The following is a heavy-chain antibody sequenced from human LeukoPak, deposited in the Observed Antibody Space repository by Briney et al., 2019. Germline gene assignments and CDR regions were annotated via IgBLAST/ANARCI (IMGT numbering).Heavy chain of an antibody. D-gene: IGHD6-13*01. Sequence: ASVKVSCKASGYTFTGYYMHWVRQAPGQGLEWMGRINPNSGGTNYAQKFQGRVTMTRDTSISTAYMELSRLRSDDTAVYYCARDGAYSSSWYTYHYMDVWGKGTTVTVSS. CDR3: ARDGAYSSSWYTYHYMDV. CDR2: INPNSGGT. CDR1: GYTFTGYY. V-gene: IGHV1-2*06. J-gene: IGHJ6*03.